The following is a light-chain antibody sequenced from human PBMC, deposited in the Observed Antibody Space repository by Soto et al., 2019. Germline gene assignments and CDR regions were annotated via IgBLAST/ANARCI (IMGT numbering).Light chain of an antibody. J-gene: IGLJ2*01. CDR1: RSDIGSNY. CDR2: RND. Sequence: QSVLTQPPSASGTPGQRVTISCSGSRSDIGSNYVYWYQQLPGMAPKLLIYRNDQRPSGVPDRSSGSKSGTSASLAIIGLRSEDEADYYCASWDDSLSVPIFGGGTKLTVL. V-gene: IGLV1-47*01. CDR3: ASWDDSLSVPI.